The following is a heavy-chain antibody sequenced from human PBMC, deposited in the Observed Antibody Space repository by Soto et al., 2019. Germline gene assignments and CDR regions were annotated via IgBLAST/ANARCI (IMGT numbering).Heavy chain of an antibody. V-gene: IGHV3-48*01. CDR1: GFTFSSYS. CDR3: ATDFTYYDFWSAPLTPDY. J-gene: IGHJ4*02. CDR2: ISSSSSTI. D-gene: IGHD3-3*01. Sequence: GGSLRLSCAASGFTFSSYSMNWVRQAPGKGLEWVSYISSSSSTIYYADSVKGRFTISRDNAKNSLYLQMNSLRAEDTAVYYCATDFTYYDFWSAPLTPDYWGQGTLVTVSS.